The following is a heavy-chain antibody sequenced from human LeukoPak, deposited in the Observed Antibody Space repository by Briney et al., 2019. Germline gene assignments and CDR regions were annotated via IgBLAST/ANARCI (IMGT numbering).Heavy chain of an antibody. D-gene: IGHD2-2*01. Sequence: GGSLRLSCAASGFTFSSYAMTWVRQAPGKGLEWVSAISGSGVSTYYADSEKGRFTISRDNSKNTLYLQMSSLRAEDTAVYYCAKDYRYCTSTSCYGDDAFDIWGQGTVVTVSS. J-gene: IGHJ3*02. CDR2: ISGSGVST. V-gene: IGHV3-23*01. CDR3: AKDYRYCTSTSCYGDDAFDI. CDR1: GFTFSSYA.